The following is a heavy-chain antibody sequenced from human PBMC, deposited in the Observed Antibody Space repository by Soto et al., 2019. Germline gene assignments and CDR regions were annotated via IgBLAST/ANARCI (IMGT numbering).Heavy chain of an antibody. CDR3: ARADGDYVSGARLDY. J-gene: IGHJ4*02. D-gene: IGHD4-17*01. CDR1: GGPISSSSYY. CDR2: IYYSGST. Sequence: PSETLSLTCTVSGGPISSSSYYWGWIRQPPGKGLEWIGSIYYSGSTYYNPSLKSRVTISVDTSKNQFSLKLSSVTAADTAVYYCARADGDYVSGARLDYWGQGTLVTVSS. V-gene: IGHV4-39*01.